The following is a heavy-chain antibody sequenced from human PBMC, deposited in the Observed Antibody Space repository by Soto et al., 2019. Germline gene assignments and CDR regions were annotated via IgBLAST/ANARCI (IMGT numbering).Heavy chain of an antibody. D-gene: IGHD5-18*01. CDR1: GFTSSTYW. CDR2: INSDGSST. CDR3: ARRVGYSYGIMDV. J-gene: IGHJ6*02. V-gene: IGHV3-74*01. Sequence: EVQLEESGGGLVQPGGSLRLSCVASGFTSSTYWMHWVRQAPGKGLVWVSRINSDGSSTSYADSVKGRFTTSRDNAKNTLSLQMNSLRAEDTAVYYCARRVGYSYGIMDVWGQGTMVT.